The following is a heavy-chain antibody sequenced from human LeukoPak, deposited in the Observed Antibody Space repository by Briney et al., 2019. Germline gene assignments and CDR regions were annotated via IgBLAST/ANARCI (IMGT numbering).Heavy chain of an antibody. CDR3: ANLWEMGY. D-gene: IGHD5-24*01. V-gene: IGHV3-7*01. CDR1: GFSFSDYW. Sequence: GGSLRLSCAASGFSFSDYWMSWVRQAPGKGLEWVANVKPDGSEKYYVDSVKGRFTISRDNARNSLYLQMDSLRAEDTAVYYCANLWEMGYWGQGTLVTVSS. CDR2: VKPDGSEK. J-gene: IGHJ4*02.